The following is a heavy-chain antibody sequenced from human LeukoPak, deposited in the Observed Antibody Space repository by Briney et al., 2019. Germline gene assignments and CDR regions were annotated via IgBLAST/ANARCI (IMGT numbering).Heavy chain of an antibody. Sequence: PGGSLRLSCAASGFTISSYGMHWVRQAPGKGLEWVAVISYDGSNKYYADSVKGRFTISRDNSKNTVHLQMSSLRTEDTAVYFCARDPFSLRYGSFDYWGQGTLVTVSS. CDR2: ISYDGSNK. D-gene: IGHD5-18*01. J-gene: IGHJ4*02. V-gene: IGHV3-30*03. CDR1: GFTISSYG. CDR3: ARDPFSLRYGSFDY.